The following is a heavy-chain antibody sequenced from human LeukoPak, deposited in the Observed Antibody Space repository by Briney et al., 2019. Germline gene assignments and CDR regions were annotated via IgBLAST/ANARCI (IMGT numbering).Heavy chain of an antibody. CDR2: VTYSGGNT. Sequence: GGSLRLSCEASGFTFTSYGMSWFRQAPGKGLEWVSSVTYSGGNTYYADSVKGRFTIFRDNSKNTLYLQMNSLRAEDTAVYYCAKDRYYYGSGSYYYFDYWGQGTLVTVSS. D-gene: IGHD3-10*01. J-gene: IGHJ4*02. V-gene: IGHV3-23*01. CDR3: AKDRYYYGSGSYYYFDY. CDR1: GFTFTSYG.